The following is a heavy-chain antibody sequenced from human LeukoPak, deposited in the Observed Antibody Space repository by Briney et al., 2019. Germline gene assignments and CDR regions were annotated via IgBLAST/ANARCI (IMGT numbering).Heavy chain of an antibody. CDR1: GFISSNYA. Sequence: GGSLRLSCAASGFISSNYAMSWVRQAPGRGLEWVSATTGSGGSTYYADSVKGRFTVSRDNSKNMLYLQMNSLRAEDTAVYYCARGGGPPYYYYGMDVWGQGTTVTVSS. CDR3: ARGGGPPYYYYGMDV. D-gene: IGHD3-16*01. CDR2: TTGSGGST. J-gene: IGHJ6*02. V-gene: IGHV3-23*01.